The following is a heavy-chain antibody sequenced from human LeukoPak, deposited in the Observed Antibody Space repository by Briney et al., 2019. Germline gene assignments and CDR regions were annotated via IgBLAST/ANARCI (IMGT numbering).Heavy chain of an antibody. Sequence: GGSLRLSCAASGFTFSNAWMSWVRQAPGKGLEWVSSISGDSTYIFNAGSVKGRFTSSRDNAQASLYLQMISLRADDTAVYYCARVSGRLERQSDLDYWGQGTLVIVS. J-gene: IGHJ4*02. D-gene: IGHD1-1*01. CDR1: GFTFSNAW. V-gene: IGHV3-21*01. CDR2: ISGDSTYI. CDR3: ARVSGRLERQSDLDY.